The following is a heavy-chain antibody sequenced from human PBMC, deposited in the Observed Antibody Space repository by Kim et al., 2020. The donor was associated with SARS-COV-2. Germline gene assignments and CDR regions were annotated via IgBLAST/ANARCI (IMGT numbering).Heavy chain of an antibody. CDR2: IYHSGST. CDR3: AREGGRWEWLRLYSRNWFDP. CDR1: GGSISSSNW. Sequence: SETLSLTCAVSGGSISSSNWWSWVRQPPGKGLEWIGEIYHSGSTNYNPSLKSRVTISVDKSKNQFSLKLSSVTAADTAVYYCAREGGRWEWLRLYSRNWFDPWGQGTLVTVSS. V-gene: IGHV4-4*02. J-gene: IGHJ5*02. D-gene: IGHD5-12*01.